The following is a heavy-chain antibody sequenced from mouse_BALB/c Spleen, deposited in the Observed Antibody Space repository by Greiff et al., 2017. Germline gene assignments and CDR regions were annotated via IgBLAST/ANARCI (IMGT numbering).Heavy chain of an antibody. D-gene: IGHD1-1*01. Sequence: EVKLEESGGGLVKPGGSLKLSCAASGFTFSSYTMSWVRQTPEKRLEWVATISSGGGNTYYPDSVKGRFTISRDNAKNNLYLQMSSLRSEDTALYYCARYYGSSYGWFAYWGQGTLVTVSA. CDR1: GFTFSSYT. V-gene: IGHV5-9*03. CDR2: ISSGGGNT. CDR3: ARYYGSSYGWFAY. J-gene: IGHJ3*01.